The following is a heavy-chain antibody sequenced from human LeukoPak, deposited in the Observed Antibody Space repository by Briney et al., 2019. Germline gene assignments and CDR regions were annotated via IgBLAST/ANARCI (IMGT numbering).Heavy chain of an antibody. V-gene: IGHV3-74*03. J-gene: IGHJ4*02. CDR1: GFTFSSYW. Sequence: GGSLRLSCAASGFTFSSYWMHWVRQAPGKGLVWVSRINSDGSSITYADSVKGRFTISRDNAKNSLYLQMNSLRAEDTAVYYCARALFGGDFDYWGQGTLVTVSS. CDR3: ARALFGGDFDY. D-gene: IGHD3-16*01. CDR2: INSDGSSI.